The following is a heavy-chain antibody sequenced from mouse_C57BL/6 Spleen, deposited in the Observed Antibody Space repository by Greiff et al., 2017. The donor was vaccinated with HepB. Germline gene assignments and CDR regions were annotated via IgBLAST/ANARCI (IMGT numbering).Heavy chain of an antibody. Sequence: QVQLQQPGAELVRPGSSVKLSCKASGYTFTSYWMHWVKQRPIQGLEWIGNIDPSDSETHYNQKFKDKATLTVDKSSSTAYMQLSSLTSEDSAVYYCARSDGYYWYFDVWGTGTTVTVSS. V-gene: IGHV1-52*01. CDR2: IDPSDSET. CDR3: ARSDGYYWYFDV. CDR1: GYTFTSYW. J-gene: IGHJ1*03. D-gene: IGHD2-3*01.